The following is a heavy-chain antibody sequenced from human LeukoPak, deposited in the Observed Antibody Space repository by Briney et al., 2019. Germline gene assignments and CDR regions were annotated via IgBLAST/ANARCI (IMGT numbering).Heavy chain of an antibody. J-gene: IGHJ6*03. V-gene: IGHV4-59*01. Sequence: SETLSLTCTVSGASISSYCWSWIRQPPGKGLEWIGYIYYSGSTNYNPSLKSRVTISVDTSKNQFSLKLSSVTAADSAVYYCARGLGAYYYYYYYMDVWGKGTTVTVSS. CDR2: IYYSGST. CDR3: ARGLGAYYYYYYYMDV. CDR1: GASISSYC.